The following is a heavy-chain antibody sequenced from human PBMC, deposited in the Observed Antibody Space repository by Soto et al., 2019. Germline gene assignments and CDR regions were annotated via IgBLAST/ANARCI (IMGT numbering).Heavy chain of an antibody. Sequence: ASVKVSCKASGYTFTSYGINWVRQATGQGLEWMGWMNPNSGNTGYAQKFQGRVTMTRNTSISTAYMELSSLRSEDTAVYYCARAVAVAADFDYWGQGTLVTVSS. CDR3: ARAVAVAADFDY. CDR2: MNPNSGNT. D-gene: IGHD6-19*01. J-gene: IGHJ4*02. V-gene: IGHV1-8*01. CDR1: GYTFTSYG.